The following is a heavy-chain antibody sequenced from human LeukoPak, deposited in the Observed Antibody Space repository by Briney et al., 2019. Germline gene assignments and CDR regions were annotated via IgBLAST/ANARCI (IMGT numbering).Heavy chain of an antibody. CDR1: GYTFTSYG. J-gene: IGHJ4*02. CDR3: ARVGLGYCSSTSCFLDY. CDR2: ISAYNGNT. V-gene: IGHV1-18*01. D-gene: IGHD2-2*01. Sequence: ASVKVSCKASGYTFTSYGISWVRQAPGQGLEWMGWISAYNGNTNYAQKLQGRVTMTTDTSTSTAYMELSSLRSEDTAVYYCARVGLGYCSSTSCFLDYWGQGTLVTVSS.